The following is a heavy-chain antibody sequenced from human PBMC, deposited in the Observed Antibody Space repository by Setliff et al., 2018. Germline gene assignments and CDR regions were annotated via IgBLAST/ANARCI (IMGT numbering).Heavy chain of an antibody. CDR2: ISDSDGST. Sequence: PGGSLRLSCAESGFTFRGFAMHWVRQAPGKGLEWVSSISDSDGSTYYADSVKGRFTISRDNSKNTLYLQLNSLRSEDTAIYYCARPMYYYYYYMDVWGKGTAVTVCS. CDR1: GFTFRGFA. CDR3: ARPMYYYYYYMDV. V-gene: IGHV3-23*01. J-gene: IGHJ6*03.